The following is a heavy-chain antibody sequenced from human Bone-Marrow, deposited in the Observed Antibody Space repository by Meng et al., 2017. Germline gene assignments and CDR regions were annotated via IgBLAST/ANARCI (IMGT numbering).Heavy chain of an antibody. CDR1: GGSISSCNHY. CDR3: ASLYGDSSVWYLDL. Sequence: GHLEEPDHGCVNPSQTPSLPCIASGGSISSCNHYWSWIRQHPGKGLEYIVYIYYSGSTYYNPSLKSRVIISVDTSKNQFSLRLNSVTAADTAVYYCASLYGDSSVWYLDLWGRGTLVTVSS. J-gene: IGHJ2*01. CDR2: IYYSGST. V-gene: IGHV4-31*03. D-gene: IGHD4-17*01.